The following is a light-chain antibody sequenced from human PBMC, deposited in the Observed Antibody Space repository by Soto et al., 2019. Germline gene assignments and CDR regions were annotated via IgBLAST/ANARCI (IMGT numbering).Light chain of an antibody. CDR1: SSDVGNYKY. V-gene: IGLV2-14*01. Sequence: QSVLTQPASVSGSPGQSITISCTGTSSDVGNYKYVSWYQQHPGKAPKLIVYEVSNRPSGISNRFSGSKSGNTAPLTISGLQAEDEADYYCATWGDSLHGYVLGNGTKVTVL. CDR2: EVS. CDR3: ATWGDSLHGYV. J-gene: IGLJ1*01.